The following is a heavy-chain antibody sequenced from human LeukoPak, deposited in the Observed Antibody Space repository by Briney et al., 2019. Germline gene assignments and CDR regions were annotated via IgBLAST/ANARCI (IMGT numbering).Heavy chain of an antibody. CDR1: GYNLTNYG. CDR3: ARWDDYGDYASDY. D-gene: IGHD4-17*01. J-gene: IGHJ4*01. V-gene: IGHV1-18*01. CDR2: ISAYIGNT. Sequence: ASVKVSCKASGYNLTNYGINWVRQAPGQGLEWMGWISAYIGNTIHAQKFQGRVTMTTDISTSTAYMELRSLGSDDTAVYYCARWDDYGDYASDYWGQGTLVTVSS.